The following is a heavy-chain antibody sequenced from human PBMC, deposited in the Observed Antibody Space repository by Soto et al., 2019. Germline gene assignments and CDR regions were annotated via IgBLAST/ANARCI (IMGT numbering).Heavy chain of an antibody. J-gene: IGHJ4*02. D-gene: IGHD6-13*01. CDR3: ARQGIAAAGNGGDY. Sequence: SPSFQGHVTISADKSISTAYLQWSSLKASDTAMYYCARQGIAAAGNGGDYWGQGTLVTVSS. V-gene: IGHV5-10-1*01.